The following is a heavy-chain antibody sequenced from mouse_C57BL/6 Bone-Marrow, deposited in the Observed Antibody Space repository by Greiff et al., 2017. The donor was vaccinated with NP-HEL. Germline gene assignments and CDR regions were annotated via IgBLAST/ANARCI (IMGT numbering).Heavy chain of an antibody. J-gene: IGHJ2*01. CDR2: IHPNSGST. D-gene: IGHD1-1*01. V-gene: IGHV1-64*01. CDR3: ARWGTTVLDY. CDR1: GYTFTSYW. Sequence: QVQLQQPGAELVKPGASVTLSCKASGYTFTSYWMHWVKQRPGQGLVWIGMIHPNSGSTNYNEKFKSKATLTVDKSPSTDYMQLSSLTSEDSAVYYCARWGTTVLDYWGQGTTLTVSS.